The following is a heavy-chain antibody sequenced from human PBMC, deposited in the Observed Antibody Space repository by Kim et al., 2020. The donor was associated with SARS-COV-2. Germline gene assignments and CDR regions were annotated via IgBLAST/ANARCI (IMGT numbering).Heavy chain of an antibody. CDR2: ISADRSAK. J-gene: IGHJ6*02. V-gene: IGHV3-30*03. CDR3: TREMRATRRGVWLVYGMEA. CDR1: GFIFNSHG. D-gene: IGHD2-21*01. Sequence: GGSLRLSCAASGFIFNSHGMHWVRQAPGKGLEWVAFISADRSAKYSADSVKGRFTISRDNSKNTLYLQMNSLRADDTAVYYCTREMRATRRGVWLVYGMEAWGHGAPVTVSS.